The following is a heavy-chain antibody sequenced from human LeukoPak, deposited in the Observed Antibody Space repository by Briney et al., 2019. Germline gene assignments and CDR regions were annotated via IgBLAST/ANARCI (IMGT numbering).Heavy chain of an antibody. CDR3: ARGGSSGWYRDNWFDP. Sequence: ASVKVSCKASGYTFTGYYMHWVRQAPGQGLEWMGWINPNSGGTNYAQKFQGRVTTARDTSISTAYMELSRLRSDDTAVYYCARGGSSGWYRDNWFDPWGQGTLVTVSS. CDR1: GYTFTGYY. J-gene: IGHJ5*02. CDR2: INPNSGGT. V-gene: IGHV1-2*02. D-gene: IGHD6-19*01.